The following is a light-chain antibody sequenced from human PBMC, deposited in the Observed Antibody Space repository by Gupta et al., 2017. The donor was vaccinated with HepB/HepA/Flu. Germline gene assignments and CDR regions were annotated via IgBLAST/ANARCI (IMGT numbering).Light chain of an antibody. V-gene: IGLV2-18*02. J-gene: IGLJ2*01. CDR3: SSFTSGSTLLV. Sequence: QSALTQPPSVSGSPGQSVTISCTGPSSDVGSFNRVSWYQQPQGTAPKLMIYEVSNRPSGVPDRFSGSKSGNTASLTISGLQAEDEADYYCSSFTSGSTLLVFGGGTKLTVL. CDR2: EVS. CDR1: SSDVGSFNR.